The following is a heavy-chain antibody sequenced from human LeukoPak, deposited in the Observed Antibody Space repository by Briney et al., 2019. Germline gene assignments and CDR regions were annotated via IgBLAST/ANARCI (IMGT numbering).Heavy chain of an antibody. CDR2: INHSGST. D-gene: IGHD2-2*01. V-gene: IGHV4-34*01. J-gene: IGHJ6*02. CDR3: ARALGYCSSTSCRDMDV. Sequence: SETLSLTCAVYGGSFSGYYWSWIRQPPGKGPEWIGEINHSGSTNYNPSLKSRVTISVDTSKNQFSLKLSSVTAADTAVYYCARALGYCSSTSCRDMDVWGQGTTVTVSS. CDR1: GGSFSGYY.